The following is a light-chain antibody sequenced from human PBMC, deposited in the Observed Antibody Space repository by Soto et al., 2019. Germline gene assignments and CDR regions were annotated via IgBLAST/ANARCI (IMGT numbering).Light chain of an antibody. CDR1: QSISTY. CDR3: QQAYSTPWT. Sequence: DSQMTQSPSSLSASVGDRVTITCRASQSISTYLHWYQQKPGTAPKLLIYATSNLQSGVPSRFSGSGSGTDFTLTINSLQPEDFATYYCQQAYSTPWTFGQGTKVDIK. V-gene: IGKV1-39*01. CDR2: ATS. J-gene: IGKJ1*01.